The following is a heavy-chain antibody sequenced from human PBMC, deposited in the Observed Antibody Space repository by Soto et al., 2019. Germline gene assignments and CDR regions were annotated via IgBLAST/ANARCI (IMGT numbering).Heavy chain of an antibody. Sequence: PGESLKISCKGSGYSFTSYWIGWVRQMPGKGLEWMGIIYPGDSDTRYGPSFQGQVTISADKSISTAYLQWSSLKASDTAMYYCARHEGVPAAPSDCYYYYMDVWGKGTTVTVSS. CDR2: IYPGDSDT. CDR1: GYSFTSYW. V-gene: IGHV5-51*01. J-gene: IGHJ6*03. D-gene: IGHD2-2*01. CDR3: ARHEGVPAAPSDCYYYYMDV.